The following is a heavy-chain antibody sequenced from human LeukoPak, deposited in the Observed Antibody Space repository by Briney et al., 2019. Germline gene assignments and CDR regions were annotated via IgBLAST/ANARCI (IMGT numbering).Heavy chain of an antibody. Sequence: PSQTLSLTCTVSGGSISSGDYYWSWIRQPPGKALECIGYIYYSGSTYHNPCLKSRVTISVDTSKNQFSLKLSSVTAADTAVYYCARAYGEHSGSYYWGFDFDYWGQGTLVTVSS. D-gene: IGHD1-26*01. V-gene: IGHV4-30-4*08. J-gene: IGHJ4*02. CDR3: ARAYGEHSGSYYWGFDFDY. CDR2: IYYSGST. CDR1: GGSISSGDYY.